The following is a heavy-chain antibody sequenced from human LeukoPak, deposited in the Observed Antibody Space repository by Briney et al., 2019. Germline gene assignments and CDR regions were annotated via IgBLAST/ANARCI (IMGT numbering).Heavy chain of an antibody. V-gene: IGHV3-74*01. CDR2: ISPTGSTT. D-gene: IGHD3-22*01. Sequence: PGGSLRLSCTASGFSFSGHWMHWARQLPGKGLVWVSRISPTGSTTSYADSVKGRFTVSRDNAKNTLYLQVNNLRAEDTAVYYCARQTYYYDSSGYSYGMDVWGQGTTVTVSS. J-gene: IGHJ6*02. CDR1: GFSFSGHW. CDR3: ARQTYYYDSSGYSYGMDV.